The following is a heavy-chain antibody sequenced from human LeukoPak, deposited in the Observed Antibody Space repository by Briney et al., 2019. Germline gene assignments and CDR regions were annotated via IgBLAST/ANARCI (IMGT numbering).Heavy chain of an antibody. D-gene: IGHD6-19*01. J-gene: IGHJ6*03. CDR1: GGSVSSYY. CDR2: MYYSGST. CDR3: ARGVAGPYYYYYMDV. Sequence: SETLSLTCTVSGGSVSSYYWSWIRQPPGKGLEWIGYMYYSGSTNYNPSLKSRVTISIDTSKNQFSLKLNSVTADDTAVYYCARGVAGPYYYYYMDVWGRGTTVTVSS. V-gene: IGHV4-59*02.